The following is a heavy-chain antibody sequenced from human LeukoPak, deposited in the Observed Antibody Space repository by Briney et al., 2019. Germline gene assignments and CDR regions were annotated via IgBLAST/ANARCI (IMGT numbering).Heavy chain of an antibody. CDR1: GLTFNNYA. Sequence: PGGSLRLSCAVSGLTFNNYAMSWVRQASGKGLEWVSGISGRGASKYYAGSVKGRFTISRDNSKNTLYLQMNSLRAEDTAVYYCAKGVVVAPDVTPFDYWGQGTLVTVSS. J-gene: IGHJ4*02. CDR3: AKGVVVAPDVTPFDY. D-gene: IGHD2-2*01. CDR2: ISGRGASK. V-gene: IGHV3-23*01.